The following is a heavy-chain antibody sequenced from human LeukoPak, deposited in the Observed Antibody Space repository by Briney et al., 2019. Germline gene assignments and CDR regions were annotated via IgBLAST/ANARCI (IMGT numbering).Heavy chain of an antibody. J-gene: IGHJ4*02. CDR3: AREYYDILTGYYEDPPFDY. V-gene: IGHV1-46*01. CDR2: TNPSGGST. Sequence: ASVKVSCKASGYTFTSYYMHWVRQAPGQGLEWMGITNPSGGSTSYAQKFQGRVTMTRDTSTSTAYMELRSLRSDDTAVYYCAREYYDILTGYYEDPPFDYWGQGTLVTVSS. D-gene: IGHD3-9*01. CDR1: GYTFTSYY.